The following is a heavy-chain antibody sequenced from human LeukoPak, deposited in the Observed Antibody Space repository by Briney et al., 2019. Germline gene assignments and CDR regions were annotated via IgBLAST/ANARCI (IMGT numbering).Heavy chain of an antibody. CDR3: ATDQARNYLDAFDI. D-gene: IGHD1-7*01. CDR2: FDPEDGET. CDR1: GYTLTELS. Sequence: ASVKVSCKVSGYTLTELSMHWVRQAPGKGLEWMGGFDPEDGETIYAQKFQGRVTMTEDTSTDTAYMELSSLRSEDTDVYYCATDQARNYLDAFDIWGQGTMVTVSS. J-gene: IGHJ3*02. V-gene: IGHV1-24*01.